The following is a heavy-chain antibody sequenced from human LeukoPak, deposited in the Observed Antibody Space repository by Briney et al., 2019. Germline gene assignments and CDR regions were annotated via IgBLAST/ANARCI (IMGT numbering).Heavy chain of an antibody. J-gene: IGHJ4*02. Sequence: GGSLRLSCAASGFTFSSNGMQWVRQAPGKGMEWGAVIWDDGSKKYYADSVKGRFTISRDNSKNKVYLQMNSLRVEDTAVYYCVRWGPDKSPDYWGQGTLVTVSS. D-gene: IGHD7-27*01. CDR1: GFTFSSNG. CDR3: VRWGPDKSPDY. V-gene: IGHV3-33*01. CDR2: IWDDGSKK.